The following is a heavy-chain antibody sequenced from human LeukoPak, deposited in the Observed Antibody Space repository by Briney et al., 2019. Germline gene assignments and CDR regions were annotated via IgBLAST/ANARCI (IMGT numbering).Heavy chain of an antibody. CDR2: IYPGDSDT. J-gene: IGHJ4*02. V-gene: IGHV5-51*01. Sequence: GESLKISCKGSGYGFTTYWIAWVRQMPGKGLECMGIIYPGDSDTRYSPSFQGQVTISADKSISTTYLQWGSLKASDTAMYYCARLIIPIAAAGKDYFDFWGQGTLVAVSS. CDR3: ARLIIPIAAAGKDYFDF. CDR1: GYGFTTYW. D-gene: IGHD6-13*01.